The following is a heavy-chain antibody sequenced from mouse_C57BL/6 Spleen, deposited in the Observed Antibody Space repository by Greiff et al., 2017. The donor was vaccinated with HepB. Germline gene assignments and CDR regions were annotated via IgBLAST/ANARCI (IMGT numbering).Heavy chain of an antibody. CDR2: IDPSDSET. V-gene: IGHV1-52*01. CDR1: GYTFTSYW. D-gene: IGHD2-4*01. J-gene: IGHJ3*01. Sequence: VQLQQPGAELVRPGSSVKLSCKASGYTFTSYWMHWVKQRPIQGLEWIGNIDPSDSETHYNQKFKDKATLTVDKSSSTAYMQLSSLTSEDSAVYYCARKGYYDYDGGFAYWGQGTLVTVSA. CDR3: ARKGYYDYDGGFAY.